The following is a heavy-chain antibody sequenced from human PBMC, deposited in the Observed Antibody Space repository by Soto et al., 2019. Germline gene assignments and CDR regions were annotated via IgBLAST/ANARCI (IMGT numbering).Heavy chain of an antibody. CDR1: GGSIISGDYY. Sequence: SETLSLTCTVSGGSIISGDYYWSWIRQPPGKGLEWIGYIYYSGSTYYNPSLKSRVTISIDTSKNQFSLKLSSVTAADTAVYYCARERGGGQLATNYYYYGMDVWGQGTTVTVSS. D-gene: IGHD6-6*01. CDR2: IYYSGST. J-gene: IGHJ6*02. CDR3: ARERGGGQLATNYYYYGMDV. V-gene: IGHV4-30-4*01.